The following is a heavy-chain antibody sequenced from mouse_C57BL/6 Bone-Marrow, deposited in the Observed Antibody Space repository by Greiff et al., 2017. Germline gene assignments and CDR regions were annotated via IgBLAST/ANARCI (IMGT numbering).Heavy chain of an antibody. Sequence: EVKVVESGGDLVKPGGSLKLSCAASGFTFSSYGMSWVRQTPDKRLEWVATISSGGSYTYYPDSVKGRFTISRDNAKNTLYLQMRSLKSEDTAMYYCARRYYYGSSLGYFDVWGTGTTVTVSS. CDR1: GFTFSSYG. V-gene: IGHV5-6*02. CDR2: ISSGGSYT. J-gene: IGHJ1*03. CDR3: ARRYYYGSSLGYFDV. D-gene: IGHD1-1*01.